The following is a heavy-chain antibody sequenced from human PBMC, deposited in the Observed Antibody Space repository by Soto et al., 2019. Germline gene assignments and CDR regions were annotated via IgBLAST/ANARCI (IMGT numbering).Heavy chain of an antibody. CDR3: ARDRAWFSSSLLDAFVI. D-gene: IGHD6-6*01. CDR1: GFTFSSYA. CDR2: ISYDGSNK. J-gene: IGHJ3*02. Sequence: GGSLRLSCAASGFTFSSYAMHWVRQAPGKGLEWVAVISYDGSNKYYADSVKGRFTISRDNSKNTLYLQMNSLRAEDTAVYYCARDRAWFSSSLLDAFVIWGPGTMVTV. V-gene: IGHV3-30-3*01.